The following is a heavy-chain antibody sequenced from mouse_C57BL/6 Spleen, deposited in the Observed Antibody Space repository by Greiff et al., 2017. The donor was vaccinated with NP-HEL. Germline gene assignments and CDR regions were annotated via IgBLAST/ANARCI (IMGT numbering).Heavy chain of an antibody. CDR3: ARSDYGRGDYFDY. V-gene: IGHV1-18*01. CDR1: GYTFTDYN. CDR2: INPNNGGT. J-gene: IGHJ2*01. Sequence: VQLQQSGPELVKPGASVKIPCKASGYTFTDYNMDWVKQSHGKSLEWIGDINPNNGGTIYNQKFKGKATLTVDKSSSTAYMELRSLTSEDTAVYYCARSDYGRGDYFDYWGKGTTLTVSS. D-gene: IGHD1-1*01.